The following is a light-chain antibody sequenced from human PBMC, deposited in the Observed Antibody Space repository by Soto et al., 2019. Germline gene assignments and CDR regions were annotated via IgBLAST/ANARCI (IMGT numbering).Light chain of an antibody. V-gene: IGLV1-40*01. CDR2: GNS. J-gene: IGLJ2*01. CDR1: SSNIGAGYD. CDR3: QSYDSCLSGSVV. Sequence: QAVVTQPPSVSGAPGQRVTISCTGSSSNIGAGYDVHWYQQLPGTAPKLLIYGNSNRPSGVPDRFSGSKSGTSASLAITGLQAEDEADYYCQSYDSCLSGSVVFGGGTKLTVL.